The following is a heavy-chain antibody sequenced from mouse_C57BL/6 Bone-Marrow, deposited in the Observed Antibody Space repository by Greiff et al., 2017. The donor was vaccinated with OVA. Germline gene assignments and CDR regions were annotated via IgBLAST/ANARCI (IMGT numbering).Heavy chain of an antibody. CDR2: IHPNSGST. CDR1: GYTFTSYW. Sequence: VKLMESGAELVKPGASVKLSCKASGYTFTSYWMHWVKQRPGQGLEWIGMIHPNSGSTNYNEKFKSKATLTVDKSSSTAYMQLSSLTSEDSAVYYCARWGVLHYSYYFDYWGQGTTLTVSS. V-gene: IGHV1-64*01. D-gene: IGHD1-1*01. CDR3: ARWGVLHYSYYFDY. J-gene: IGHJ2*01.